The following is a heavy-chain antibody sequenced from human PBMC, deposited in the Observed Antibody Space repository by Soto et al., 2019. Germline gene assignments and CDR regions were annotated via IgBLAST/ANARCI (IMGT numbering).Heavy chain of an antibody. D-gene: IGHD3-10*01. Sequence: QVQLVQSGAEVKKPGASVKVSCKSSGYTFTSYGISWVRQAPGQGLAWMGWISAYNGKTHYAQKLQGRVTMTTDTATSTAYMELRSLRSDDTAVYYCARVYRITMVRGELSEYWGQGTLVTVSS. V-gene: IGHV1-18*01. CDR3: ARVYRITMVRGELSEY. J-gene: IGHJ4*02. CDR1: GYTFTSYG. CDR2: ISAYNGKT.